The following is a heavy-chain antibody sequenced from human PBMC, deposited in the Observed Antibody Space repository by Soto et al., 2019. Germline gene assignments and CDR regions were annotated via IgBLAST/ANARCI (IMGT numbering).Heavy chain of an antibody. CDR3: ARSLIVRHAFDI. CDR1: GYTFTTYY. J-gene: IGHJ3*02. CDR2: VNPNGGGT. Sequence: ASVKVSCKASGYTFTTYYMHWVRQAPGQGLEWMGIVNPNGGGTSYAQKFQGRVTMTRDTSTSTVYMELSSLRSEDTAVYYCARSLIVRHAFDIRAQRTTVTVSS. D-gene: IGHD2-8*01. V-gene: IGHV1-46*01.